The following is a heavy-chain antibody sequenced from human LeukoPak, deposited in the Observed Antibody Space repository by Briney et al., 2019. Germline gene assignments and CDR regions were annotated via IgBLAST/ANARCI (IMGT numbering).Heavy chain of an antibody. Sequence: GASVKVSCKASGYTFTSYGISCVRQAPGQGLEWMGWISAYNGNTNYAQKFQGRVTMTEDTSTDTAYMDLSSLTSEDTAVYYCATEGDYYDDSISDAFDVWGQGTMVTVSS. V-gene: IGHV1-18*01. CDR3: ATEGDYYDDSISDAFDV. CDR1: GYTFTSYG. J-gene: IGHJ3*01. D-gene: IGHD3-22*01. CDR2: ISAYNGNT.